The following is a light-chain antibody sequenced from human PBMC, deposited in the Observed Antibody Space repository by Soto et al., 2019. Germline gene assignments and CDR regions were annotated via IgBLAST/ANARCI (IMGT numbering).Light chain of an antibody. Sequence: QSALSQPASMSGSPGQSITISCTGTSSDVGGYNYVSWYRQHPGKAPKLIIYDVIHRPLEVSNRFSGSKSGNTASLTISGLQAEDEADYYCSSHSSSSTLVVFGGGTKVTVL. CDR2: DVI. CDR1: SSDVGGYNY. J-gene: IGLJ2*01. V-gene: IGLV2-14*03. CDR3: SSHSSSSTLVV.